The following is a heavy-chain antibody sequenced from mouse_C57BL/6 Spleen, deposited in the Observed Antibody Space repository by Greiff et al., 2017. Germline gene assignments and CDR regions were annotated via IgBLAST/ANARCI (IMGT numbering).Heavy chain of an antibody. D-gene: IGHD5-2*01. CDR3: ARGGNAYDWYFGV. J-gene: IGHJ1*03. Sequence: QVQLQQPGAELVKPGASVKLSGKASGYTFTSYWMHWVKQRPGRGLGWIGRIDPKSGGTKYNEKFKSKATMTVDKPSSTAYMQLSSLPSEDSAVYYCARGGNAYDWYFGVWGKGTTVTVSS. CDR2: IDPKSGGT. V-gene: IGHV1-62-3*01. CDR1: GYTFTSYW.